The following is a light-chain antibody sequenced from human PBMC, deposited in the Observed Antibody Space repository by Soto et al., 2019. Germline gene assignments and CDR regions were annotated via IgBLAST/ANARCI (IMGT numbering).Light chain of an antibody. Sequence: EIVMTQSPATLSVSPGERATLSCGASQSVRSNLAWYQQKAGQASRLLMYTASTRATGIPARFSGSGSGTDFTLTITSLQSEDFAIYYCQQYNSWPLTVGQGTRLEVK. CDR1: QSVRSN. J-gene: IGKJ5*01. CDR2: TAS. CDR3: QQYNSWPLT. V-gene: IGKV3-15*01.